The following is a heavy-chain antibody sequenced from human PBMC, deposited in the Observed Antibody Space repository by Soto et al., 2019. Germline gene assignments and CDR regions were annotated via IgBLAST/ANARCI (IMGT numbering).Heavy chain of an antibody. CDR1: GFTFSSYG. CDR3: AKGYYDSPDLYYFDY. D-gene: IGHD3-22*01. Sequence: PGGSLRLSCAASGFTFSSYGMHWVRQAPGKGLEWVAVISYDGSNKYYADSVKGRFTISRDNSKNTLYLQMNSLRAEDTAVYYCAKGYYDSPDLYYFDYWGQGTLVTVSS. CDR2: ISYDGSNK. V-gene: IGHV3-30*18. J-gene: IGHJ4*02.